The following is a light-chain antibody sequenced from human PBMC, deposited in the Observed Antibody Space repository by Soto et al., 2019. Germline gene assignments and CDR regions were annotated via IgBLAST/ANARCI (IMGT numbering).Light chain of an antibody. J-gene: IGKJ1*01. Sequence: IVMTQSPVTLSVSPGEGATLSCRASQSVGNNVAWYQQKPGQAPRLLISGASTRVTGIPARFSGGGSGTDFTLTISSLEPEDFAVYYCQQRSDRPWTFGQGTKVDFK. CDR3: QQRSDRPWT. CDR2: GAS. CDR1: QSVGNN. V-gene: IGKV3-11*01.